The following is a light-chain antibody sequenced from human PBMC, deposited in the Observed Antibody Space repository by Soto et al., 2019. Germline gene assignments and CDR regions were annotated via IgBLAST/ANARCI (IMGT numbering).Light chain of an antibody. CDR2: GAT. CDR1: QSVSSY. CDR3: QQYDASPVT. J-gene: IGKJ5*01. V-gene: IGKV3-20*01. Sequence: EIVMTQSPATLSVSPGERATLSCRASQSVSSYLAWYQQKPGQAPRLLIYGATSRATGIPDRFSGSGSGTDFSLTVSRLEPEDFAVYYCQQYDASPVTFGQGTRLEI.